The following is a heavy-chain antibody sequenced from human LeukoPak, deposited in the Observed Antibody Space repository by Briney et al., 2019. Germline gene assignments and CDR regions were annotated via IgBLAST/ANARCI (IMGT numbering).Heavy chain of an antibody. Sequence: PGGSLRLSCAASGFTFSSYAMHWVRQAPGKGLEWVAVISYDGSNKYYADSVKGRFTISRDNAKNSLYLQMNSLRAEDTAVYYCARDPGNKFDYWGQGTLVTVSS. CDR2: ISYDGSNK. J-gene: IGHJ4*02. CDR1: GFTFSSYA. D-gene: IGHD2/OR15-2a*01. CDR3: ARDPGNKFDY. V-gene: IGHV3-30-3*01.